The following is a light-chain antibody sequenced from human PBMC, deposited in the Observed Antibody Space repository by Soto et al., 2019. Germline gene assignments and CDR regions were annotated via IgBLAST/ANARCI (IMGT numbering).Light chain of an antibody. V-gene: IGLV2-14*01. CDR1: SSDVGGYNY. CDR3: SSYTSRTTYG. CDR2: EVS. Sequence: QSALTQPASVSGSPGQSITISCTGTSSDVGGYNYVSWYQQHPGKAPKLMIYEVSNRPSGVSVRFSGSKSGHTASLTISGLQAEDEADYYCSSYTSRTTYGFGTGTKVTVL. J-gene: IGLJ1*01.